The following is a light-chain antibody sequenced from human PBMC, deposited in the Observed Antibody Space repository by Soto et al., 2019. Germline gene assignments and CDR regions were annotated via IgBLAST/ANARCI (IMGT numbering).Light chain of an antibody. CDR1: QSISSY. V-gene: IGKV1-39*01. CDR2: GTS. Sequence: DIQMTQSPSSLSASVGDRVTITCRASQSISSYLNWYQQKPGKAPKLLIYGTSSRATGIPDRFSGSGSGTDFTLTISRLEPEDFAVYYCHQFGDSPQTFGQGTTVEI. J-gene: IGKJ1*01. CDR3: HQFGDSPQT.